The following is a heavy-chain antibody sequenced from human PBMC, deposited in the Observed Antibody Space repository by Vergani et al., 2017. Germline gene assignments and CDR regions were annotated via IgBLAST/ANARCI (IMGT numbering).Heavy chain of an antibody. D-gene: IGHD2-15*01. Sequence: EVQLLESGGSLKQPGGSVRLSCAAPGFTFSTYAMHWVRQAPGKGLEWVSALTGGGGSTYYADSFKGRFNISRDNSRDTLYLQMNSLRPEDTATYYCVKDAGSYENFFDSWGQGTLVTVSS. CDR1: GFTFSTYA. V-gene: IGHV3-23*01. J-gene: IGHJ4*02. CDR3: VKDAGSYENFFDS. CDR2: LTGGGGST.